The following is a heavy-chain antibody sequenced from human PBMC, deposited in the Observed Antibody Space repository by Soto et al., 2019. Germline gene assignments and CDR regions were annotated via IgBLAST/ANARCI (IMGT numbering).Heavy chain of an antibody. CDR3: ARSYNSSGYPLYFDD. V-gene: IGHV4-59*01. CDR1: GGSISTYY. D-gene: IGHD3-22*01. Sequence: SETLSLTCTVSGGSISTYYWSWIRQPPGKGLEWIGYIYYTGTNNYNYNPSLKSRVTMSVDTSKNQFSLKLSSVTAADTAVYYCARSYNSSGYPLYFDDWGQGPLVTVSS. CDR2: IYYTGTNNY. J-gene: IGHJ4*02.